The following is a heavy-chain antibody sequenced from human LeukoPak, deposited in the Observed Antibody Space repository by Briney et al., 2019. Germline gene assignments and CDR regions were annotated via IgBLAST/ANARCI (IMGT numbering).Heavy chain of an antibody. CDR2: IYTSGST. CDR3: ARGIAARLPAF. D-gene: IGHD6-6*01. J-gene: IGHJ4*02. V-gene: IGHV4-4*09. CDR1: GGSISSYY. Sequence: SETLSLTCTVSGGSISSYYWSWIRQPPGKGLEWIGYIYTSGSTNYNPSLKSRVTISVDTSKNQFSLKLSSVTAADTAVYYCARGIAARLPAFWGQGTLVTVSS.